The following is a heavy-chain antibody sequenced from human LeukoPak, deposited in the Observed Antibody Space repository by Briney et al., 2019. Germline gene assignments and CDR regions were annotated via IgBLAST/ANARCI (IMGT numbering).Heavy chain of an antibody. CDR3: XXXXXXXXXXXXYYFDX. V-gene: IGHV4-39*01. Sequence: SETLSLTCTVSGGSINSGPYYWGWIRQSPGKGLEWIGSMYYTGSTYYNLSLKSRITIFLDTSNNQFSLTLGSVTATDTAVYXXXXXXXXXXXXXXYYFDXXXPXTLVSVXS. CDR1: GGSINSGPYY. CDR2: MYYTGST. J-gene: IGHJ4*02.